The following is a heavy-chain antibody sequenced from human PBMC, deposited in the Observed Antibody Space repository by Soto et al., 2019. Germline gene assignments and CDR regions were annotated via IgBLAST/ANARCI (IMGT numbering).Heavy chain of an antibody. CDR2: IIPVFGTA. D-gene: IGHD4-17*01. CDR1: GVSLSNYG. Sequence: QVQLVQSGAEVKKPGSSVKVSCKASGVSLSNYGISWVRQAPGQGLEWMGGIIPVFGTANYAQKFQGRVTITADESTNIVYMDVTSLRSEDTAVYYCARGDATKIVVTTYYAMDVWGQGTTVTVSS. J-gene: IGHJ6*02. V-gene: IGHV1-69*12. CDR3: ARGDATKIVVTTYYAMDV.